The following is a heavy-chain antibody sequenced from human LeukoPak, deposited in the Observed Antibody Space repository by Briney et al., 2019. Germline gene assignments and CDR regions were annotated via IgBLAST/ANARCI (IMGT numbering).Heavy chain of an antibody. J-gene: IGHJ4*02. V-gene: IGHV4-30-4*01. CDR3: ASFYQVYYFDY. D-gene: IGHD3-16*02. Sequence: PSETLSLTCTVSGGSISSGGYYWSWIRQPPGKGLEWIGYIYYSGTTYYNPSLKIRVTISVDTSKNQFSLKLSSVTAADTAVYYCASFYQVYYFDYWGQGTLVTVSS. CDR1: GGSISSGGYY. CDR2: IYYSGTT.